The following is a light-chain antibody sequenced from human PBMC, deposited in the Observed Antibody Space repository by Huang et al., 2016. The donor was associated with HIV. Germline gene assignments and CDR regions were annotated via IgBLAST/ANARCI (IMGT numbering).Light chain of an antibody. V-gene: IGKV3-15*01. J-gene: IGKJ1*01. CDR1: QSVFKN. CDR3: QQYNTSPRT. CDR2: GSS. Sequence: ENLMTQSPSTLSVSPGESAPLSCRASQSVFKNLAWYQQKPGQDPKLLIYGSSTRAAGIPARFSGSGSGTDFTLTISSLQSEDFAVYYCQQYNTSPRTFGQGTKVEV.